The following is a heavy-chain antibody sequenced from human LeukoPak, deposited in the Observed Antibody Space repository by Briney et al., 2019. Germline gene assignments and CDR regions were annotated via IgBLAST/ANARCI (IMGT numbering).Heavy chain of an antibody. CDR3: ARESSCLAVAGNYYYYGMDV. CDR1: GYTFTGYY. D-gene: IGHD6-19*01. CDR2: INPNSGGT. J-gene: IGHJ6*02. Sequence: GASVKVSCKASGYTFTGYYMHWVRQAPGQGLEWMGWINPNSGGTNYAQKFQGRVTMTRDTSISTAYMELSRLRSDDTAVYYCARESSCLAVAGNYYYYGMDVWGQGTTVTVSS. V-gene: IGHV1-2*02.